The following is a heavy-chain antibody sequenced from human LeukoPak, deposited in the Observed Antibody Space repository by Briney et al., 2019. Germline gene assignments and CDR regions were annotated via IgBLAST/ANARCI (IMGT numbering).Heavy chain of an antibody. D-gene: IGHD3-22*01. CDR3: ARSYDSSGYYTTYYLDS. Sequence: GGSLRLSCAASGFTLSRYAMHWVRQAPGKGPEYVSAISSNGGSTYYANSVKGRFTISRDNFKNMLYLQMGSLRAEDMAVYYCARSYDSSGYYTTYYLDSWGQGTLVTVSS. CDR2: ISSNGGST. V-gene: IGHV3-64*01. CDR1: GFTLSRYA. J-gene: IGHJ4*02.